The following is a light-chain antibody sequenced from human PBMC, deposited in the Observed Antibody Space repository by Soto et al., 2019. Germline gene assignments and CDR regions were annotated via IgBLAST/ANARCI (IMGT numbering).Light chain of an antibody. J-gene: IGKJ2*01. CDR1: QSLVYSYGNTY. CDR3: MPGTHWPPGYT. CDR2: KVS. Sequence: DVVMTQSPLSLPVTLGQPSSISCRSSQSLVYSYGNTYLNWFQQRPGQSPRRLLSKVSNLDSGVPDRLSGSGSGTDFTLKISRVEAEDVGVSYCMPGTHWPPGYTFGQGTKLEIK. V-gene: IGKV2-30*01.